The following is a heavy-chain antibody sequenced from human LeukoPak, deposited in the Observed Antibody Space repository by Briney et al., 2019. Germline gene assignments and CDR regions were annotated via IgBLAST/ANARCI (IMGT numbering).Heavy chain of an antibody. CDR1: GYTFTGYY. D-gene: IGHD6-19*01. CDR3: ARVMDDSSGSYYFDY. CDR2: INPNSGGT. V-gene: IGHV1-2*04. Sequence: ASVKVSCKASGYTFTGYYMHWVRQAPGQGLEWMGWINPNSGGTNYAQKFQGWVTMTRDTSISTAYMELSGLRSDDTAVYYCARVMDDSSGSYYFDYWGQGTLVTVSS. J-gene: IGHJ4*02.